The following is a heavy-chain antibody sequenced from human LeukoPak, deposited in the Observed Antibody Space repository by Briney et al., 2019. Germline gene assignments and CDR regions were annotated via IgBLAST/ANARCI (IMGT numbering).Heavy chain of an antibody. Sequence: SETQSLTCAVSGYSISSGYYWGWIRQPPGKGLEWVGSIYHSGSTYYNPSLKSRVTISVDTSKNQFSLKLSSVTAADTAVYYCARVWGDQSSFDYWGQGTLVTVSS. CDR1: GYSISSGYY. D-gene: IGHD3-16*01. CDR2: IYHSGST. J-gene: IGHJ4*02. CDR3: ARVWGDQSSFDY. V-gene: IGHV4-38-2*01.